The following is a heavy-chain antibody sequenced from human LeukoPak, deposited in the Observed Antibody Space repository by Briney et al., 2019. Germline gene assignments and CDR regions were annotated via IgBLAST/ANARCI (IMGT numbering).Heavy chain of an antibody. Sequence: ASVKVSCKASGYTFTSYGISWVRQAPGQGLEWMGWISAYNGNTNYAQKLQGRVTMTTDTSTSTAYMELRSLRSDDTAVYYCARDGGHDSSGYYYTNFDYWGQGTLVTVSS. V-gene: IGHV1-18*01. J-gene: IGHJ4*02. CDR2: ISAYNGNT. D-gene: IGHD3-22*01. CDR3: ARDGGHDSSGYYYTNFDY. CDR1: GYTFTSYG.